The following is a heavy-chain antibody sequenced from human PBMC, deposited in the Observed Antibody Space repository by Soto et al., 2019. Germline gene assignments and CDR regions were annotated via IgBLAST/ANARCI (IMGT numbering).Heavy chain of an antibody. CDR3: ARAMGFCSSTSCFGYGMDV. V-gene: IGHV3-30-3*01. Sequence: QVQMVESGGGVVQPGRSLRLSSAASGFSFSTTAFHWVRQAPGKGLEWVTVISHDGSKEYYADSVKGRFTISRDNSKSTLYLQMTTLRTEDTAVYYCARAMGFCSSTSCFGYGMDVWGQGTTVTVSS. D-gene: IGHD2-2*01. CDR2: ISHDGSKE. CDR1: GFSFSTTA. J-gene: IGHJ6*02.